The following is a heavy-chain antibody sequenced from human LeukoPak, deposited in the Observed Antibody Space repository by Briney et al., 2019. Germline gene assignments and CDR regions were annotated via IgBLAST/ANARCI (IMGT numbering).Heavy chain of an antibody. CDR3: ARVSDGPAGTFDY. Sequence: PSQTLSLTCTVSGGSSSSGDYYWSWIRQPAGKGLEWIGRIYISGSTNYNPSLKSRVTISIDTSKNQFSLNLSSVTAADTAVYYCARVSDGPAGTFDYWGQGTLVTVSS. D-gene: IGHD6-13*01. CDR1: GGSSSSGDYY. J-gene: IGHJ4*02. CDR2: IYISGST. V-gene: IGHV4-61*02.